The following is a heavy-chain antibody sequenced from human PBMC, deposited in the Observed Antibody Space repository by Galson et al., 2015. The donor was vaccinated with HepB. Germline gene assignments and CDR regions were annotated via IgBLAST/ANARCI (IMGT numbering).Heavy chain of an antibody. CDR2: ISYDGSNK. J-gene: IGHJ3*02. CDR3: ARDFGPELRLAFDI. V-gene: IGHV3-30*03. CDR1: GFTFSSYG. D-gene: IGHD1-26*01. Sequence: SLRLSCAASGFTFSSYGMHWVRQAPGKGLEWVAVISYDGSNKYYADSVKGRFTISRDNSKNTLYLQMNSLRAEDTAVYYCARDFGPELRLAFDIWGQGTMVTVSS.